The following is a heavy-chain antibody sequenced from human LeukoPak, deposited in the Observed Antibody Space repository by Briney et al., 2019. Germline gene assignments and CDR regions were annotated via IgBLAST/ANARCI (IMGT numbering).Heavy chain of an antibody. Sequence: GGSLRLTCAASGFTFSDYYMSWIRQAPGKGLEWVSYISSSGSTIYYADSVKGRFTISRDNAKNSLYLQMNSLRAEDTAVYYCASLGELDNWFDPWGQGTLVTVSS. V-gene: IGHV3-11*01. CDR3: ASLGELDNWFDP. D-gene: IGHD3-16*01. CDR1: GFTFSDYY. J-gene: IGHJ5*02. CDR2: ISSSGSTI.